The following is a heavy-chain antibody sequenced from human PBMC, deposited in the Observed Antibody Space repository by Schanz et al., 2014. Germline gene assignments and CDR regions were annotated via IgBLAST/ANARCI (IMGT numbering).Heavy chain of an antibody. CDR1: GYTFISYG. D-gene: IGHD6-19*01. CDR2: IMPLRGIG. Sequence: VQLVQSGAEVKRPGASVKVSCKASGYTFISYGISWVRQAPGQGLEWLGWIMPLRGIGNNAWKFQDRLTITADKSMNITYMELSSLGTEDTAVYYCTRLRRADPNGFDVWGQGTTVTVS. J-gene: IGHJ6*02. V-gene: IGHV1-69*09. CDR3: TRLRRADPNGFDV.